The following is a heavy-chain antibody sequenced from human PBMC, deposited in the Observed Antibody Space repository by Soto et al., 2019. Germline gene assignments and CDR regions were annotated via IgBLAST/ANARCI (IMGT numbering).Heavy chain of an antibody. CDR2: IIPIFGTT. CDR1: GGTFNNYA. V-gene: IGHV1-69*13. CDR3: ARDMDTCGMDV. D-gene: IGHD5-18*01. J-gene: IGHJ6*02. Sequence: SVKVSCKASGGTFNNYAISWLRQAPGKGLECMGGIIPIFGTTNYAQKFQGRVTITADEATSPAYMELSSLRSEDTAVYYCARDMDTCGMDVWGQGTTVTVSS.